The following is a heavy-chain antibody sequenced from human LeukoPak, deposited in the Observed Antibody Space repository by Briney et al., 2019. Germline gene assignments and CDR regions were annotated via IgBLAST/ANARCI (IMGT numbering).Heavy chain of an antibody. J-gene: IGHJ5*02. D-gene: IGHD2-21*01. CDR1: GFTFSSYA. CDR3: GYSGWFDP. CDR2: ISYDGSNK. V-gene: IGHV3-30-3*01. Sequence: PGRSLRLSCAASGFTFSSYAMHWVRQAPGKGLEWVAVISYDGSNKYYADSVKGRFTISRDNSKNTLYLQMNSLRAEDTAVYYCGYSGWFDPWGQGTLVTVSS.